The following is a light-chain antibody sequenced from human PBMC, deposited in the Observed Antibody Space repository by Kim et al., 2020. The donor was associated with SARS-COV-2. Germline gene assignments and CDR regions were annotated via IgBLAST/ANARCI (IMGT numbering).Light chain of an antibody. CDR2: GDK. Sequence: SSELTQDPAVSVALGQTVTITCQGDSLRGYYASWCRQKSGQAPILVIYGDKNRPSGIPDRFSGSGSGNTASLTITGAQAEDEADYYCNSRDSSGNHVLFGGGTQLTVL. J-gene: IGLJ3*02. CDR3: NSRDSSGNHVL. V-gene: IGLV3-19*01. CDR1: SLRGYY.